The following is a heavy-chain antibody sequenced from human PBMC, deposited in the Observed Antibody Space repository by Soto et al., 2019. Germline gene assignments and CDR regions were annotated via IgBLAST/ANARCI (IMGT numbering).Heavy chain of an antibody. D-gene: IGHD5-12*01. CDR3: ARFVHGGYDPNWFDP. V-gene: IGHV4-39*01. Sequence: QLQLQESGPGLVKPSETLSLTCTVSGGSISSSSYYWGWIRQPPGKGLEWIGSIYYSGSTYYNPSLKSRVTISVDTSKNQFSLKLSSVTAADTAVYYCARFVHGGYDPNWFDPWGQGTLVTVSS. CDR1: GGSISSSSYY. CDR2: IYYSGST. J-gene: IGHJ5*02.